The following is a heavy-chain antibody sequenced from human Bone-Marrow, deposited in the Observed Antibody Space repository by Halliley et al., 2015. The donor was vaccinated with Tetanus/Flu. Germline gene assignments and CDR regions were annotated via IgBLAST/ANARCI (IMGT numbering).Heavy chain of an antibody. CDR3: TTYCTTGHCQKAVNMDV. Sequence: TASGFAFSSYWMHWVRQPPGKGLVWVSRINEGGSTTNYADSVKGRFTISRDHAKNTLYLQMNSLRAEDTAVYYCTTYCTTGHCQKAVNMDVWGQGPTVTASS. V-gene: IGHV3-74*01. D-gene: IGHD2-8*01. CDR1: GFAFSSYW. CDR2: INEGGSTT. J-gene: IGHJ6*02.